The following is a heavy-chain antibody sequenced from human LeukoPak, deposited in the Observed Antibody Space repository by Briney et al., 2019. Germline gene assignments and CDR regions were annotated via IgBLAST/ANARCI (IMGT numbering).Heavy chain of an antibody. D-gene: IGHD3-22*01. J-gene: IGHJ4*02. CDR1: GFTFSSYG. CDR3: ARELGYYDSSGYPEY. V-gene: IGHV3-33*08. Sequence: SGGSLRLSCAASGFTFSSYGMHWVRQAPGKGLEWVAVIWYDGSNKYYADSVKGRFTISRDNSKNTLYLQMNSLRAEDTAVYYCARELGYYDSSGYPEYWGQGTLVTVSS. CDR2: IWYDGSNK.